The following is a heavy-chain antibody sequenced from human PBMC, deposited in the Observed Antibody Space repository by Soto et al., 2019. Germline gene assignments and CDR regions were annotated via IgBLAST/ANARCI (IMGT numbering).Heavy chain of an antibody. D-gene: IGHD1-26*01. CDR1: CGSIRSGGYC. J-gene: IGHJ4*02. CDR2: IYHSGRT. V-gene: IGHV4-39*07. CDR3: ATTSGSFPY. Sequence: SGTLSLAVAVSCGSIRSGGYCCIWIRQHPGKGLEWIGSIYHSGRTYYNPSLKSRVTISLDTSKNQFSLKLTPVTAADTALYFCATTSGSFPYWGQGTLVTVSS.